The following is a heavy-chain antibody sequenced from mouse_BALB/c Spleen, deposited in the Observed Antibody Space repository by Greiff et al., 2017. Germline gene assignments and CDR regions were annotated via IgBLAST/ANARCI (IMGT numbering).Heavy chain of an antibody. J-gene: IGHJ4*01. D-gene: IGHD2-1*01. Sequence: VQLQQTGPELVKPGASVKISCKASGYSFTDYIMLWVKQSHGKSLEWIGNINPYYGSTSYNLKFKGKATLTVDKSSSTAYMQLNSLTSEDSAVYYCARGGNYYAMDYWGQGTSVTVSS. V-gene: IGHV1-39*01. CDR3: ARGGNYYAMDY. CDR1: GYSFTDYI. CDR2: INPYYGST.